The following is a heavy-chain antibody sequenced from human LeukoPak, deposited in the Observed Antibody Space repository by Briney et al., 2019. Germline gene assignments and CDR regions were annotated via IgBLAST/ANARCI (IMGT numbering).Heavy chain of an antibody. V-gene: IGHV1-8*01. Sequence: ASVKVSCKASGYTFTSYDINWVRQATGQGLEWMGWMNPNSGNTGYAQKFQGRVTMTRNTSISTAYMELSSLRSEDTAVYYCARGKEATNRYGMDVWGQGTTVTVSS. J-gene: IGHJ6*02. D-gene: IGHD5-12*01. CDR2: MNPNSGNT. CDR3: ARGKEATNRYGMDV. CDR1: GYTFTSYD.